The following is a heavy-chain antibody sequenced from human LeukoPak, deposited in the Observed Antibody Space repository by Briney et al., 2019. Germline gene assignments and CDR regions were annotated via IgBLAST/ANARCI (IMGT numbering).Heavy chain of an antibody. CDR3: ATSGFGSGSYYAAFDY. V-gene: IGHV3-48*03. J-gene: IGHJ4*02. CDR1: GFTFSSYE. CDR2: ISSSGSTI. D-gene: IGHD3-10*01. Sequence: GGSLRLSCAASGFTFSSYEMNWVRQAPGKGLEWVSYISSSGSTIYYADSVKGRFTISRDNSKNTMYLQMNSLRAEDTAVYYCATSGFGSGSYYAAFDYWGQGTLVTVSS.